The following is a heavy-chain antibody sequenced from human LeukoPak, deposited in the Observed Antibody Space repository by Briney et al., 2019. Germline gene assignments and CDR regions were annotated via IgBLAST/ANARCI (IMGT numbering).Heavy chain of an antibody. D-gene: IGHD3-10*01. CDR3: ARAKVRYYGSGSYYNLFDY. Sequence: GGSLRLSCAASGFTFSSYSMNWVRQAPGKGLEWVSSISSSSSYIYYADSVKGRFTISRDNAKNSLYLQMNSLRAEDTAVYYCARAKVRYYGSGSYYNLFDYWGQGTLVTVSS. CDR2: ISSSSSYI. CDR1: GFTFSSYS. J-gene: IGHJ4*02. V-gene: IGHV3-21*01.